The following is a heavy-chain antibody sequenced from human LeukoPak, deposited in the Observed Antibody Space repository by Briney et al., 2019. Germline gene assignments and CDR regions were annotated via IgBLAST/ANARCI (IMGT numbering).Heavy chain of an antibody. CDR1: GYTFTDYY. CDR3: ARGSPPRRNYDSRGYYSYYFDY. CDR2: INPSSGGT. D-gene: IGHD3-22*01. V-gene: IGHV1-2*02. J-gene: IGHJ4*02. Sequence: ASVKVSCKASGYTFTDYYIHWVRQAPGQGLEWMGWINPSSGGTAYAQKLQGRVTMTTDTSTSTVYMELRSLRSDDTAVYYCARGSPPRRNYDSRGYYSYYFDYWGQGTLVTVSS.